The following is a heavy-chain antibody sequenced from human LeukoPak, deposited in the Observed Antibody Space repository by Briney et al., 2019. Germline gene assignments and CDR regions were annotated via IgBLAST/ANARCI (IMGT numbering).Heavy chain of an antibody. CDR2: MKSKTDGGTI. Sequence: GGSLRLSCAASGLTFSNAWMSWVRQAPGKGLQWVGRMKSKTDGGTIDYAAPVKGRFTISRDDSKTTLYLQMNSLKTEDTAIYFCTTEGPRFWTGYDPIDYWGQGTPVTVSS. V-gene: IGHV3-15*01. CDR1: GLTFSNAW. J-gene: IGHJ4*02. CDR3: TTEGPRFWTGYDPIDY. D-gene: IGHD3/OR15-3a*01.